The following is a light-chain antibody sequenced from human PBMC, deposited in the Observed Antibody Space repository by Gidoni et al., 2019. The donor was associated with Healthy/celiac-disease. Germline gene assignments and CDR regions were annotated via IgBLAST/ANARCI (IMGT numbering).Light chain of an antibody. CDR3: QQRSNWPPLIT. CDR1: QSVGSY. V-gene: IGKV3-11*01. J-gene: IGKJ5*01. Sequence: DIVSTQSPATLSLSPGERATLSCRSNQSVGSYLAWYQQKPGQAPRLLLYDVSNRATGIPARFSGSGSGTDFTLTISSLEPEDIAIYYCQQRSNWPPLITFGQXTRLEIK. CDR2: DVS.